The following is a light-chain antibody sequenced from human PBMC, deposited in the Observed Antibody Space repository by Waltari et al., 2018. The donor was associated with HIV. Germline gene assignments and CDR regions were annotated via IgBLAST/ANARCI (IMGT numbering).Light chain of an antibody. CDR1: QTSSRW. V-gene: IGKV1-5*03. Sequence: DIQMTQSPSTLSASVGDRVTITCRASQTSSRWLAWYQQQPGKAPKLLIYKASSLESGVPSRFSGSGSGTDFTLTISSLQPDDFATYYCLQYKDFPLTFGGGTKVEIK. CDR3: LQYKDFPLT. CDR2: KAS. J-gene: IGKJ4*01.